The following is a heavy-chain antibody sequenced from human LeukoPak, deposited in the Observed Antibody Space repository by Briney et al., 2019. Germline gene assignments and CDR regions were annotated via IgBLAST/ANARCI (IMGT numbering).Heavy chain of an antibody. CDR2: IYYSGST. CDR3: ARSPGRGAYFDY. D-gene: IGHD1-26*01. CDR1: GGSISNYY. J-gene: IGHJ4*02. V-gene: IGHV4-59*01. Sequence: SETLSLTCTVSGGSISNYYWSWIRQPPGKGLEWIGYIYYSGSTNYNPSLTSRVTISVDTSKNQFSLKLSSVTAADTAVYYCARSPGRGAYFDYWGQGTLVTVSS.